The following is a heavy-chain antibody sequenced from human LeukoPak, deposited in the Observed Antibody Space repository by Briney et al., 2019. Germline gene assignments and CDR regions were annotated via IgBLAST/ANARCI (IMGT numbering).Heavy chain of an antibody. D-gene: IGHD2-2*02. Sequence: GGSLRLSCAASGFTFSSYAMSWVLQAPGKGLEWVSAISGSGGSTYYADSVKGRFTISRDNSKNTLYLQMNSLRAEDTAVYYCAKYSPPEAQRYCSSTSCYTIDYWGQGTLVTVSS. V-gene: IGHV3-23*01. J-gene: IGHJ4*02. CDR3: AKYSPPEAQRYCSSTSCYTIDY. CDR1: GFTFSSYA. CDR2: ISGSGGST.